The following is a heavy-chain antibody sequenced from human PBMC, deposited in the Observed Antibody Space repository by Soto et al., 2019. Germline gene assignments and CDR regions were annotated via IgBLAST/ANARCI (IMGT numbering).Heavy chain of an antibody. CDR3: AGHFQWLSTGNDY. D-gene: IGHD6-19*01. CDR1: GFTFSSYG. V-gene: IGHV3-33*01. CDR2: IWYDGSNK. Sequence: QVQLVESGGGVVQPGRSLRLSCAASGFTFSSYGMHWVRQAPGKGLEWVAVIWYDGSNKYYAESVKGRFTISTDNSKNTLYLQVNSLSAEDTDVYYCAGHFQWLSTGNDYWGQGTLVTVSS. J-gene: IGHJ4*02.